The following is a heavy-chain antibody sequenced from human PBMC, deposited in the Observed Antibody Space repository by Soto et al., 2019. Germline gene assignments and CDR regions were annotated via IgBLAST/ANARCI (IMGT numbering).Heavy chain of an antibody. J-gene: IGHJ4*02. Sequence: SETLSLTCTVSGGSISNYFCNWIRQPAGKGLEWIGRIDNSGSTNYNPSLRSRITMSADTSRNQFSLKLNSVTAADTAVYYCARGGQDFWSGPFDYWGQGALVTVSS. V-gene: IGHV4-4*07. CDR3: ARGGQDFWSGPFDY. D-gene: IGHD3-3*01. CDR2: IDNSGST. CDR1: GGSISNYF.